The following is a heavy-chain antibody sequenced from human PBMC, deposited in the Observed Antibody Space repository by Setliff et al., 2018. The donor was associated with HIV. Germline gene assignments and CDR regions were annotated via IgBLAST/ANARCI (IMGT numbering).Heavy chain of an antibody. Sequence: GGSLRLSCAASGFTVSSNYMTWVRQAPGKGLEWVSVVYSGGTTYYADSVKGRFTISRDNAKNSLFLQMNSLRAEDTAVYYCAKDPRAAVATICDYWGQGTLVTVSS. CDR2: VYSGGTT. CDR1: GFTVSSNY. CDR3: AKDPRAAVATICDY. D-gene: IGHD5-12*01. V-gene: IGHV3-53*01. J-gene: IGHJ4*02.